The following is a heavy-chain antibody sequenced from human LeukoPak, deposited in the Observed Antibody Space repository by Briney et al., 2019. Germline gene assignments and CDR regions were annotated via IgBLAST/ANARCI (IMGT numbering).Heavy chain of an antibody. Sequence: GGSLRLSCAASGFTFSTNWMHWVRQAPGKGLVWVSRINSGGSTTTYADSVKGRITISRDNAKNTLYLQMNSLRAEDTAVYYCAKDFFYYYMDVWGKGTTVTISS. J-gene: IGHJ6*03. CDR3: AKDFFYYYMDV. D-gene: IGHD2/OR15-2a*01. CDR2: INSGGSTT. CDR1: GFTFSTNW. V-gene: IGHV3-74*01.